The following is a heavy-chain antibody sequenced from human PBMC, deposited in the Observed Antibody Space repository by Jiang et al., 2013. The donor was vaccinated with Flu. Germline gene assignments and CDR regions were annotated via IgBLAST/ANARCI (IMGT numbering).Heavy chain of an antibody. V-gene: IGHV4-59*01. CDR2: IYYSGST. D-gene: IGHD3-3*01. Sequence: KPSETLSLTCTVSGGSISSYYWSWIRQPPGKGLEWIGYIYYSGSTNYNPSLKSRVTISVDTSKNQFSLKLSSVTAADTAVYYCARTPQEGSYYDFWSGYNDYWGQGTLVTVSS. CDR1: GGSISSYY. CDR3: ARTPQEGSYYDFWSGYNDY. J-gene: IGHJ4*02.